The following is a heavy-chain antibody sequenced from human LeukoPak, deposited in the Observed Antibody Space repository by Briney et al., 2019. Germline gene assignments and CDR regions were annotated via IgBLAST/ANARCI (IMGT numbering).Heavy chain of an antibody. CDR2: INHSGST. V-gene: IGHV4-34*01. Sequence: TASETLSLTCAVYGGSFSGYYWTWIRQPPGKGLEWIGEINHSGSTNYNPSLKSRVTISVDTSKNQFSLMLSSVTAADTAVYYCAKSNGYGLIDIWGQGTMVTVSS. D-gene: IGHD3-10*01. CDR1: GGSFSGYY. CDR3: AKSNGYGLIDI. J-gene: IGHJ3*02.